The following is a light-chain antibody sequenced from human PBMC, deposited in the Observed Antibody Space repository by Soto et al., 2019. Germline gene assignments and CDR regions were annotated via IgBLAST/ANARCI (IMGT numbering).Light chain of an antibody. Sequence: VIWMTQSPSLLSASTVDRVTISCLMSQGISSYLAWYQQKPGKAPELLIYAASTLQSGVPSRFSGSGSGTDFTLTISCLQFEDFATYYCQQYYSFPRTFGQGTKVDIK. CDR1: QGISSY. CDR3: QQYYSFPRT. J-gene: IGKJ1*01. CDR2: AAS. V-gene: IGKV1D-8*01.